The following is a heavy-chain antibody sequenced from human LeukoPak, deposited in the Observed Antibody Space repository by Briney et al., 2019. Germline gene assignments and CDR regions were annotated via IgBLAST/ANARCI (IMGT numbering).Heavy chain of an antibody. CDR2: IKQDGSVK. CDR3: ARDPESSAFDL. J-gene: IGHJ4*02. V-gene: IGHV3-7*01. Sequence: GGSLRLSCVASGFTFRTYWMSWVRQTPEKGLEFVANIKQDGSVKNYTNPLKGRSTTSRDNAGESLYLEINSLRADDTAVYYCARDPESSAFDLWGQGALVTASS. CDR1: GFTFRTYW.